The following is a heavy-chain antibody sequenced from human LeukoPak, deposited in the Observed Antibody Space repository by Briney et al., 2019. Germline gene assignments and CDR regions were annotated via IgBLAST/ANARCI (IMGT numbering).Heavy chain of an antibody. CDR1: GDSISNPYY. D-gene: IGHD1-1*01. Sequence: SETLSLTCTVSGDSISNPYYWGWIRQPPGKGLEWIGSISHSGSTFYTPSLRSRVTISLDTSKNQFSLKLNSVTAADTAVYYCARDTWKDYYYYFKDVWGKGTTVTVSS. J-gene: IGHJ6*03. V-gene: IGHV4-38-2*02. CDR2: ISHSGST. CDR3: ARDTWKDYYYYFKDV.